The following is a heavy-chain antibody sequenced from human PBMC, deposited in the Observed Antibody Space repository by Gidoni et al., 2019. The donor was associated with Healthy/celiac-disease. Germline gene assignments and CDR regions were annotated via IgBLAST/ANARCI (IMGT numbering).Heavy chain of an antibody. CDR2: IWYDGSNK. Sequence: QVQLVQSGGGVVQPVRSRRLSCAASGSTFSRYGMHWVSLVPGKGLEWLSIIWYDGSNKHYVDSVKGRFTISRDKSKNTLYLQMNSLRVEDTAVYYCARDAGTTVTTLDAFDIWGQGTMVTVSS. D-gene: IGHD4-17*01. CDR1: GSTFSRYG. V-gene: IGHV3-33*01. J-gene: IGHJ3*02. CDR3: ARDAGTTVTTLDAFDI.